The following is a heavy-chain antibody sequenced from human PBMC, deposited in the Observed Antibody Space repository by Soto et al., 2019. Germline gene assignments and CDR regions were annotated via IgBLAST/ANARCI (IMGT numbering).Heavy chain of an antibody. V-gene: IGHV4-59*01. CDR2: FYSSGSP. CDR3: AREFYYDSSGIGFDN. CDR1: GGSLSGYY. Sequence: SETLSLTCTVSGGSLSGYYWSWIRQPPGKGLEWIGDFYSSGSPHHNPSLKNRVSISEDRSKNEFSLKLSSVTAADTAIYYCAREFYYDSSGIGFDNWGQGTLVTVSS. J-gene: IGHJ4*02. D-gene: IGHD3-22*01.